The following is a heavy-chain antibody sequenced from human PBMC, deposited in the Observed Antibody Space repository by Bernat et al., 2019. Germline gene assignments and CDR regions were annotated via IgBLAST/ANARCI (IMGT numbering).Heavy chain of an antibody. J-gene: IGHJ6*03. CDR3: AKSYGDFWSGNYYYYMDV. V-gene: IGHV3-23*01. D-gene: IGHD3-3*01. CDR2: ISGSGGRA. CDR1: GFTFSNCA. Sequence: EVQLLESGGGLVQPGGSLRLSCAASGFTFSNCAMTWVRQAPGRGLEWVSTISGSGGRAYYADSVKGRFTISRDNSKNTLYVQVNSLRAEDTAVYYCAKSYGDFWSGNYYYYMDVWGKGTTVTVSS.